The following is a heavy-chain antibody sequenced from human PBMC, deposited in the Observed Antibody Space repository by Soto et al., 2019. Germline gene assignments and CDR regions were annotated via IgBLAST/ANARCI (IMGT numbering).Heavy chain of an antibody. CDR2: IYTSGST. V-gene: IGHV4-4*07. J-gene: IGHJ4*02. CDR3: ARVGSSGWAPDY. Sequence: SETLSLTCTVSGGSISSYYWSWIRQPAGKGLEWIGRIYTSGSTNYNPSLKSRVTMSVDTSKNQFSLKQSSVTAADTAVYYCARVGSSGWAPDYWGRGTLVTVSS. CDR1: GGSISSYY. D-gene: IGHD6-19*01.